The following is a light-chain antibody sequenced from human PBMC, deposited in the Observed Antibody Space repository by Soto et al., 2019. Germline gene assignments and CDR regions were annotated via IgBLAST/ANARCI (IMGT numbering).Light chain of an antibody. J-gene: IGLJ1*01. V-gene: IGLV7-43*01. Sequence: QAVVTQESSLTVSPGGTVTLTCASSTGPVTRGYYPNWFQQKPGQAPRELIYDTGIKHSWTPGRFSGSLLGGKAVLTLSGAQPEEEAEYYCLLSYGGTYVFGPGTKLTVL. CDR3: LLSYGGTYV. CDR1: TGPVTRGYY. CDR2: DTG.